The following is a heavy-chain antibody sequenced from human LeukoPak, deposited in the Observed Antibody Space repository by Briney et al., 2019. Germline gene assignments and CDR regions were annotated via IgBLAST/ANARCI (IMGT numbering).Heavy chain of an antibody. V-gene: IGHV4-59*01. CDR2: IYYSGST. CDR1: GGSISSYY. Sequence: NLSETLSLTCTVSGGSISSYYWSWIRQPPGKGLEWIGYIYYSGSTNYNPSLKSRVTISVDTSKNQFSLKLSSVTAADTAVYYCARQGGSGSYPPHFDYWGQGTLVTVSS. CDR3: ARQGGSGSYPPHFDY. D-gene: IGHD3-10*01. J-gene: IGHJ4*02.